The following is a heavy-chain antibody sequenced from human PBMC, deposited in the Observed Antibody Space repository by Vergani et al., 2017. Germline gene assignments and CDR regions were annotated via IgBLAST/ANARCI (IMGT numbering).Heavy chain of an antibody. V-gene: IGHV4-61*02. D-gene: IGHD3-10*01. J-gene: IGHJ4*02. CDR1: GGSISSGSYY. Sequence: QVQLQESGPGLVKPSQTLSLTCTVSGGSISSGSYYWSWIRQPAGKGLEWIGRIYTSGSTNYNPPLKSGVTMSVDTSKNQFSLKLSSVTAADTAVYYCARARARYYFDYWGQGTLVTVSS. CDR2: IYTSGST. CDR3: ARARARYYFDY.